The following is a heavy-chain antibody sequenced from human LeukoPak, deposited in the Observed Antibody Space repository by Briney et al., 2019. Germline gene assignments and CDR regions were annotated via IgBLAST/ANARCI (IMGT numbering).Heavy chain of an antibody. V-gene: IGHV3-21*01. D-gene: IGHD3-10*02. CDR1: GFTFTSYT. CDR2: ISSSSSYI. J-gene: IGHJ6*03. CDR3: AELGITMIGGV. Sequence: GGSLRLSCAASGFTFTSYTMNWVRQAPGKGLEWVSSISSSSSYIYYADSVKGRFTISRDNAKNSLYLQMNSLRAEDTAVYYCAELGITMIGGVWGKGTTVTIS.